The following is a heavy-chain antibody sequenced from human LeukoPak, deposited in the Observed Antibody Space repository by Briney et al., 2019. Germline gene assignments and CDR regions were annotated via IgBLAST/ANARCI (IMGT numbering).Heavy chain of an antibody. Sequence: ASVKVSCKASGYTFTGYYMHWVRQAPGQGLEWGGGINPNSGGTNYAQKFQGRVTMTRDTSISTAYMELSRLRSDDTAVYYCAREMTHDYYDSSGYPGWFDPWGQGTLVTVSS. CDR3: AREMTHDYYDSSGYPGWFDP. CDR2: INPNSGGT. CDR1: GYTFTGYY. V-gene: IGHV1-2*02. D-gene: IGHD3-22*01. J-gene: IGHJ5*02.